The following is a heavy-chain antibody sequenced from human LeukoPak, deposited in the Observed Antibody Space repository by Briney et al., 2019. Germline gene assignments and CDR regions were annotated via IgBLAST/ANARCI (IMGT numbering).Heavy chain of an antibody. J-gene: IGHJ3*01. V-gene: IGHV3-7*01. Sequence: GGSLRLSCAASTFTFRNYWMSWVRQAPGKGLEWVANIKHDGSEKYYVDSVKGRFTVSRDNAKNSLYLQMNSLRGEDTAVYYCARGNPNRNALDLWGQGTMVTISS. CDR3: ARGNPNRNALDL. CDR2: IKHDGSEK. D-gene: IGHD1/OR15-1a*01. CDR1: TFTFRNYW.